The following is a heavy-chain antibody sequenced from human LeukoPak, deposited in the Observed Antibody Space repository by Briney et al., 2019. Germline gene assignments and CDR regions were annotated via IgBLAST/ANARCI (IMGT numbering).Heavy chain of an antibody. V-gene: IGHV1-2*02. J-gene: IGHJ4*02. CDR2: INPDSGGT. CDR3: ARRGLPVNQDISPGTLYYFDN. Sequence: ASVKASCKASGYTFTDYYLHWVRQTPGQGLEWMGWINPDSGGTNYAQRFQGRVTMTRDTSISTAYMDLSGLRSDDTAVYYCARRGLPVNQDISPGTLYYFDNWGQGTLVTVSS. D-gene: IGHD2-15*01. CDR1: GYTFTDYY.